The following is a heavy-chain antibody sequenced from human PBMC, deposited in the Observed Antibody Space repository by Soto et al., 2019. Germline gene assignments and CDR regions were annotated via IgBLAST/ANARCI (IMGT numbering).Heavy chain of an antibody. CDR1: GGTFSSYT. CDR3: AASIQNRPYCGYDGGGRFDP. D-gene: IGHD5-12*01. Sequence: QVQLVQSGAEVKKPGSSVKVSCKASGGTFSSYTISWVRQAPGQGLEWMGRVIPILGRANYAQKFQGRVTITPDKSTSTAYMEMSSLRSEDTAVYYCAASIQNRPYCGYDGGGRFDPWGQGTLVTVS. V-gene: IGHV1-69*02. CDR2: VIPILGRA. J-gene: IGHJ5*02.